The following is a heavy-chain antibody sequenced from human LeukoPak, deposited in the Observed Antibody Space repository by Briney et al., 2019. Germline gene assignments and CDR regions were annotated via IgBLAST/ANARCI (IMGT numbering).Heavy chain of an antibody. CDR3: ARWYCSNNICFNMDV. CDR1: GGSISSYY. CDR2: VHYSGSS. J-gene: IGHJ6*03. V-gene: IGHV4-59*08. Sequence: SETLSLTCTVSGGSISSYYWSWIRQPPGKGLEWIGYVHYSGSSAYIPSLKSRVTMSVDKSKNQFSLSLTSVTAADTALYYCARWYCSNNICFNMDVWGKGTTVTVFS. D-gene: IGHD2-8*01.